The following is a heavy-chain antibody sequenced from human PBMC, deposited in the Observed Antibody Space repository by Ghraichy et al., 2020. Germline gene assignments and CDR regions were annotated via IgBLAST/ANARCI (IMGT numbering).Heavy chain of an antibody. CDR3: ASLIAASDHWYFHL. D-gene: IGHD6-6*01. V-gene: IGHV4-39*07. CDR2: IFYSGTT. Sequence: SETLSLTCTVSGGSISNSYYYWGWIRQPPGKGLEWIGNIFYSGTTYYNPSLRGRVAVSVDTSKNQFSLKLSSVTAADTAVYDCASLIAASDHWYFHLWGRGTLVTVSS. J-gene: IGHJ2*01. CDR1: GGSISNSYYY.